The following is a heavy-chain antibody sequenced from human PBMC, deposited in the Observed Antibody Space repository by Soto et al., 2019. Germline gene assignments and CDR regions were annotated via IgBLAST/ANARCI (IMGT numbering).Heavy chain of an antibody. V-gene: IGHV5-51*01. CDR3: ARQWSTVAAAYYGMDV. Sequence: GESLRISCKGSGYSFTSYWSGWVRQMPGKGLEWMGIIYPGDSDTRYSPSFQGQVTISADKSISTAYLQWSSLKASDTAMYYCARQWSTVAAAYYGMDVWGQGTTVTVSS. CDR2: IYPGDSDT. J-gene: IGHJ6*02. D-gene: IGHD6-19*01. CDR1: GYSFTSYW.